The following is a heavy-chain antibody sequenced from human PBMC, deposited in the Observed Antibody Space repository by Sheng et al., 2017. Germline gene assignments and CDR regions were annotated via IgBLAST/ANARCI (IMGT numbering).Heavy chain of an antibody. D-gene: IGHD3-16*02. CDR3: ARVSGYYDYVWGSYRRSYFDY. V-gene: IGHV1-18*01. Sequence: QVQLVQSGAEVKKPGASVKVSCKASGYTFTSYGISWVRQAPGQGLEWMGWISAYNGNTNYAQKLQGRVTMTTDTSTSTAYMELRSLRSDDTAVYYCARVSGYYDYVWGSYRRSYFDYWGQGTLVTVSS. J-gene: IGHJ4*02. CDR1: GYTFTSYG. CDR2: ISAYNGNT.